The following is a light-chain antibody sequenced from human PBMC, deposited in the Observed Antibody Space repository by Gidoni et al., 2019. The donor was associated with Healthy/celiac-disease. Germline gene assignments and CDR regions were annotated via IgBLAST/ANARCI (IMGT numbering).Light chain of an antibody. Sequence: DIQMTQSPSSLSASVGDRVTITCRASQSISSYLNWYQQKPGKAPKLLIYAASGLQSGVPSRFSGSGSGTDFTLTISSLQPEDFATYYCQQSYSTLMCSFGQGTKLEIK. CDR2: AAS. V-gene: IGKV1-39*01. CDR3: QQSYSTLMCS. J-gene: IGKJ2*04. CDR1: QSISSY.